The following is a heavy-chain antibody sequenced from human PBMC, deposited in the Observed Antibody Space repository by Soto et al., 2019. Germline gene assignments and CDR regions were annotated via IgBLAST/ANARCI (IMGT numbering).Heavy chain of an antibody. J-gene: IGHJ4*02. Sequence: GGSLRLSCAASGFTFSSYAMSWVRQAPGKGLEWVSAISGSGGSTYYADSVKGWFTISRDNSKNTLYLQMNSLRAEDTAVYYCAKGYCSGGSCLFDYWGQGTLVTVSS. CDR3: AKGYCSGGSCLFDY. CDR1: GFTFSSYA. D-gene: IGHD2-15*01. CDR2: ISGSGGST. V-gene: IGHV3-23*01.